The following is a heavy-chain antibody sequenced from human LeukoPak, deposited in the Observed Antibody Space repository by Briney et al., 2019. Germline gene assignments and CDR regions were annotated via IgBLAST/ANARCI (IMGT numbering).Heavy chain of an antibody. D-gene: IGHD3-3*01. CDR1: GYTFTSYG. CDR2: ISAYNGNT. Sequence: SVKVSCKASGYTFTSYGTSWVRQAPGQGLEWMGWISAYNGNTNYAQKLQGRVTMTTDTSTSTAYMELRSLRSDDTAVYYCASSEDYDFWSGYYTFAYWGQGTLVTVSP. J-gene: IGHJ4*02. V-gene: IGHV1-18*01. CDR3: ASSEDYDFWSGYYTFAY.